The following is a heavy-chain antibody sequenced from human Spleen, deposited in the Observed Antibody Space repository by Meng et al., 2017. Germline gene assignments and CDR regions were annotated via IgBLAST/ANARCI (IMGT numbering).Heavy chain of an antibody. J-gene: IGHJ4*02. CDR2: ISSSSSYI. V-gene: IGHV3-21*04. D-gene: IGHD1-26*01. CDR1: GFTFSSYS. CDR3: AKDMIVGATKSEGPFDY. Sequence: GGSLRLSCAASGFTFSSYSMNWVRQAPGKGLEWVSSISSSSSYIYYADSVKGRFTISRDNAKNSLYLQMNSLRAEDTALYYCAKDMIVGATKSEGPFDYWGQGTLVTVSS.